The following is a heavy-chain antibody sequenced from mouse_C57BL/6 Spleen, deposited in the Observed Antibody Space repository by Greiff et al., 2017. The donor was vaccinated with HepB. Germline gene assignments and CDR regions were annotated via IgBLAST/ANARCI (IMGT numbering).Heavy chain of an antibody. Sequence: EVQLMESGGGLVQSGRSLRLSCATSGFTFSDFYMEWVRQAPGKGLEWIAASRNKANDYTTEYSASVKGRFIVSRDTSQSILYLQMNALRAEDTAIYYCARDQYDYGVMDYWGQGTSVTVSS. V-gene: IGHV7-1*01. D-gene: IGHD2-4*01. J-gene: IGHJ4*01. CDR2: SRNKANDYTT. CDR1: GFTFSDFY. CDR3: ARDQYDYGVMDY.